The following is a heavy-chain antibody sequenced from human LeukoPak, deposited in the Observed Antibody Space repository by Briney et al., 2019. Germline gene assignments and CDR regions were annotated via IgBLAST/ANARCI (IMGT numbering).Heavy chain of an antibody. V-gene: IGHV3-23*01. CDR3: AKILTRNKGYYFDY. Sequence: GGSLRLSCAASGFLFRGYVMTWIRQAPGQGLQWVSTINGGGDSTYYAASVKGRFTISRDNSNNTLFLQIGSLRPEDTAVYYCAKILTRNKGYYFDYWGQGTLVTVSS. D-gene: IGHD2/OR15-2a*01. CDR2: INGGGDST. J-gene: IGHJ4*02. CDR1: GFLFRGYV.